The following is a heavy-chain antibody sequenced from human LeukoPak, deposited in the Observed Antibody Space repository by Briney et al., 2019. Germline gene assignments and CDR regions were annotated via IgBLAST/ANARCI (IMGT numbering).Heavy chain of an antibody. J-gene: IGHJ4*02. CDR3: ASANWGFDY. CDR1: GGTFSIYS. D-gene: IGHD7-27*01. CDR2: IIPIFGTA. Sequence: SVTLSCTASGGTFSIYSISWDRQAPGQGLEWMGGIIPIFGTANYAQMFQGRVKITTDESTSTAYMELSSLRSEDTAVYYCASANWGFDYWGQGTLVIVSS. V-gene: IGHV1-69*05.